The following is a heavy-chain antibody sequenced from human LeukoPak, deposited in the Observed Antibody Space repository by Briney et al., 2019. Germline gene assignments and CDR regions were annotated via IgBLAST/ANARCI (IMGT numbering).Heavy chain of an antibody. CDR1: GCSISTYY. CDR3: AGYREYWDWHFDL. D-gene: IGHD2-8*02. V-gene: IGHV4-59*01. J-gene: IGHJ2*01. CDR2: MYYSGSN. Sequence: AETLSLTCTVSGCSISTYYWIWIRQPPGKGRDWMGYMYYSGSNNYNHSLKSRVTISIDTSKNQFSLKLTSVTAADTAVYYCAGYREYWDWHFDLWGRGAPVTVSP.